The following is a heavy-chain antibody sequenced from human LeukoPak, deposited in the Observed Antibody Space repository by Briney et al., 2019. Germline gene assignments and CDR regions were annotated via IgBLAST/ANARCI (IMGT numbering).Heavy chain of an antibody. CDR1: GASISSSSYY. Sequence: SETLSLTCTVSGASISSSSYYWGWIRQPPGKDLEWIGSIYYSGSTYYNPSLKSRVTISVDTSKNQFSLKLSSVTAADTAVYYCARRLAGTEDYWGQGTLVTVSS. D-gene: IGHD6-13*01. CDR2: IYYSGST. J-gene: IGHJ4*02. V-gene: IGHV4-39*01. CDR3: ARRLAGTEDY.